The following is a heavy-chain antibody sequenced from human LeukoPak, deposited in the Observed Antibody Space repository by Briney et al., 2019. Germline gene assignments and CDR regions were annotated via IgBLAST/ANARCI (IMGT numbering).Heavy chain of an antibody. Sequence: GSVNVSCKASGYTFTGYYMHWVRPAPGQGLEWMGWINPNSGGTNYAQKFQGRVTMTRDTSISTAYMELSRLRSDDTAVYYCATTFGSDWGQGTLVTVSS. D-gene: IGHD3-10*01. V-gene: IGHV1-2*02. CDR3: ATTFGSD. CDR2: INPNSGGT. J-gene: IGHJ4*02. CDR1: GYTFTGYY.